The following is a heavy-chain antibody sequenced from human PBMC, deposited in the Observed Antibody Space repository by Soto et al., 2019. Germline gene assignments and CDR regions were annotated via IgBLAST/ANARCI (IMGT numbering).Heavy chain of an antibody. Sequence: QVQLVQSGAEVKKPGASVKVSCKASGYTFTSYDVTWVRQAAGQGLEWMGWVNPNSGDTDYTQKFQGRVTMTRDTSTSTAYMELSSLRSEDTAVYYCARKGFFDWFRDFWGKGTLVTVSS. CDR1: GYTFTSYD. CDR2: VNPNSGDT. D-gene: IGHD3-9*01. CDR3: ARKGFFDWFRDF. V-gene: IGHV1-8*02. J-gene: IGHJ4*02.